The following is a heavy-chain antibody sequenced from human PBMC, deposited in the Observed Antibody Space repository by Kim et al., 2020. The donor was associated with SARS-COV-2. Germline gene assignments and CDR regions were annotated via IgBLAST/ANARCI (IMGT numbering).Heavy chain of an antibody. J-gene: IGHJ6*03. Sequence: ASVKVSCKASGYTFTSYAMHWVRQAPGQRLEWMGWINAGNGNTKYSQKFQGRVTITRDTSASTAYMELSSLRSEDTAVYYCARSIVVVPAAIGYYYYMDVWGKGTTVTVPS. CDR2: INAGNGNT. CDR1: GYTFTSYA. D-gene: IGHD2-2*02. CDR3: ARSIVVVPAAIGYYYYMDV. V-gene: IGHV1-3*01.